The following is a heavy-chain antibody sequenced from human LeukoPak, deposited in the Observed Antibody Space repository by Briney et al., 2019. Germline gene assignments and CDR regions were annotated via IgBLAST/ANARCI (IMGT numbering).Heavy chain of an antibody. V-gene: IGHV4-59*08. CDR3: ARLRGPDFWSGYESYGMDV. Sequence: SSETLSLTCTVSGGSISSYYWSWIRQPPGEGREWIGYIYYSGSTKYNPSLKSRVIISVDTSKNQFSLKLSSVTAADTAVYYCARLRGPDFWSGYESYGMDVWGQGTTVTVSS. CDR1: GGSISSYY. J-gene: IGHJ6*02. D-gene: IGHD3-3*01. CDR2: IYYSGST.